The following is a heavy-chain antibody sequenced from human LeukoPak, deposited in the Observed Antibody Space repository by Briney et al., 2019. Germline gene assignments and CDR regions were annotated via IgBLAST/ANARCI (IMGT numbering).Heavy chain of an antibody. Sequence: PGGSLRLSCAASGFTFSSYWMHWVRQAPGKELVWVSRINSDGSSTSYADSVKGRFTISRDNAKNTLYLQMNSLRAEDTAVYYCARGKYYYDSSGYYEDYFDYWGQGTLVTVSS. J-gene: IGHJ4*02. V-gene: IGHV3-74*01. CDR3: ARGKYYYDSSGYYEDYFDY. CDR1: GFTFSSYW. CDR2: INSDGSST. D-gene: IGHD3-22*01.